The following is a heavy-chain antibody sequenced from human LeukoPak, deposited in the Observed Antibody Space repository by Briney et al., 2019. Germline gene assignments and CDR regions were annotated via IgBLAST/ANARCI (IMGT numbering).Heavy chain of an antibody. CDR2: INPNSGGT. V-gene: IGHV1-2*02. D-gene: IGHD5-18*01. Sequence: ASVKVSCKASGYTFIGYYMHWVRQAPGQGLEWMGWINPNSGGTNYAQKFQGRVTMTRDTSISTAYMELSRLRSDDTAVYYCARGDTAMDPLDYWGQGTLVTVSS. CDR1: GYTFIGYY. CDR3: ARGDTAMDPLDY. J-gene: IGHJ4*02.